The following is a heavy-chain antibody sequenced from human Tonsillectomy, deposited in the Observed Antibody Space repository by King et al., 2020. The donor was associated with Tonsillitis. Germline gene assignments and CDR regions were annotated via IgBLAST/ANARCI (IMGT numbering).Heavy chain of an antibody. CDR3: ARDYDDFWSGSGGWFDP. D-gene: IGHD3-3*01. J-gene: IGHJ5*02. V-gene: IGHV1-18*01. CDR2: ITAYNGNT. CDR1: GYTFTSYG. Sequence: QLVQSGAEVKKPGASVKVSCKASGYTFTSYGISWVRQAPGQGREWMGWITAYNGNTNYSQKLQGRVTMTTDTSTGTAYMELGSLRSDYTAVYYCARDYDDFWSGSGGWFDPWGQGTLVTVSS.